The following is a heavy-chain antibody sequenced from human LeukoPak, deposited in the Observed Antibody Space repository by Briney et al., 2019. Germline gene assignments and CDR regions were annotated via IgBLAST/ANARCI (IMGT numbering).Heavy chain of an antibody. J-gene: IGHJ4*02. CDR2: ISGSGGST. D-gene: IGHD2-2*01. Sequence: PGGSLRLSCAASGFTFSSYAMSWVRQAPGKGLEWVSAISGSGGSTYYADCVKGRFTISRDNSKNTLYLQMNSLRAEDTAVYYCAKICSSTSCSNTFDYWGQGTLVTVSS. V-gene: IGHV3-23*01. CDR3: AKICSSTSCSNTFDY. CDR1: GFTFSSYA.